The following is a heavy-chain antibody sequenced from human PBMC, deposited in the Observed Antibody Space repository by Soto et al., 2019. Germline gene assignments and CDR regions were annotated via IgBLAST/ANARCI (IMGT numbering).Heavy chain of an antibody. CDR2: IKQDGSEK. Sequence: EVQLVESGGGLVQPGGSLRLSCAASGFTFSSYRMSWVRQAPGKGLEWVANIKQDGSEKYYVDSVKGRFTISRDNAKNSLYLQMNSLRAEDTAVYYCARSGYERDMETDVWGQGTTVTVSS. J-gene: IGHJ6*02. CDR3: ARSGYERDMETDV. V-gene: IGHV3-7*03. D-gene: IGHD5-12*01. CDR1: GFTFSSYR.